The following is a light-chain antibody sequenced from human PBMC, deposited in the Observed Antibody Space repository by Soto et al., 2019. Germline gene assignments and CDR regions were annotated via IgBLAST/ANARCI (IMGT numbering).Light chain of an antibody. CDR3: QSYNDWPFA. CDR2: GVS. Sequence: DIVLTQSPDTLSVSPGDRVTLSCRASESLFGFLAWYQQKPGQAPRLLMYGVSTRATGVPARFSGGGSATDFTRTISSLQPEDSAFSFCQSYNDWPFASGLGTRLEI. J-gene: IGKJ2*01. CDR1: ESLFGF. V-gene: IGKV3-15*01.